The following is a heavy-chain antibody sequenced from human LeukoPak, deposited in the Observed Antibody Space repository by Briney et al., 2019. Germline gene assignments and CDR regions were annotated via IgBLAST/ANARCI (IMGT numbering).Heavy chain of an antibody. CDR2: ISHSGST. CDR3: ARRVYPYYFDY. D-gene: IGHD5/OR15-5a*01. J-gene: IGHJ4*02. CDR1: GYSISSGYY. Sequence: TSETLSLTCAVSGYSISSGYYWGWIRQPPGQGLEWIGTISHSGSTYYNPSLKSRVTISIDTSKNQFSLKLYSVTAADTAVYYCARRVYPYYFDYWGQGTLVTASS. V-gene: IGHV4-38-2*01.